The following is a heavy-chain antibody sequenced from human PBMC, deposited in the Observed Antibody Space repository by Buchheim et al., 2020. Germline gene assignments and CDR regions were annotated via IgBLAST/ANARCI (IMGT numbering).Heavy chain of an antibody. D-gene: IGHD3-22*01. V-gene: IGHV4-39*01. Sequence: QLQLQESGPGLVKPSETLSLTCTVSGGSISSSSYYWGWIRQPPGKGLEWIGSIYYSGSTYYNPSLKSRVTISVDTSKNQFSLKLSSVTAADTAVYYCARQHDSSGYYYVVYWFDPWGQGTL. CDR2: IYYSGST. J-gene: IGHJ5*02. CDR3: ARQHDSSGYYYVVYWFDP. CDR1: GGSISSSSYY.